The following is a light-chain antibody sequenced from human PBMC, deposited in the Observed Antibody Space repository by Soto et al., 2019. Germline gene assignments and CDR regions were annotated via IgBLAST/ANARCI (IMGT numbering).Light chain of an antibody. CDR1: QSFGSW. CDR3: HHYNSYPGT. J-gene: IGKJ3*01. V-gene: IGKV1-5*03. Sequence: DIPMTQSPSTLSASVGDRVTITCRASQSFGSWLAWYQQKPGKAPKLLIYAASSLESGVPSRFSGSRSGTELTLFILIIRCVQSDDFDTYYFHHYNSYPGTFGPGTKVDIK. CDR2: AAS.